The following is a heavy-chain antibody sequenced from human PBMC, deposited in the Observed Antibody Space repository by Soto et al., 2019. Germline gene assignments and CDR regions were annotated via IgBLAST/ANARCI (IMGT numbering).Heavy chain of an antibody. J-gene: IGHJ5*02. CDR2: INPNSGGT. D-gene: IGHD2-2*01. CDR3: ARVVPGAEAWFGP. V-gene: IGHV1-2*02. CDR1: GYPFTGYY. Sequence: ASVKVSCKASGYPFTGYYMHWVRQAPGQGLEWMGWINPNSGGTNYAQKFQGRVSMTTDTSTTTAYMELRSLRSDDSAVYYCARVVPGAEAWFGPWGQGTLVTVPQ.